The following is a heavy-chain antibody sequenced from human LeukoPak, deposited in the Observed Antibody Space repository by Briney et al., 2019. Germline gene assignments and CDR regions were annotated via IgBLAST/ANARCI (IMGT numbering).Heavy chain of an antibody. CDR2: ITNGGSTI. CDR3: ARSIGLTGGGVDV. D-gene: IGHD3-9*01. CDR1: GFTFSDYN. J-gene: IGHJ6*02. Sequence: PGGSLRLSCAASGFTFSDYNMNWVRQAPGKGLEWVSYITNGGSTIHHADSVKGRFTISRDNTKKTLYLQMNSLRAEDTAVYYCARSIGLTGGGVDVWGQGTTVTVSS. V-gene: IGHV3-11*01.